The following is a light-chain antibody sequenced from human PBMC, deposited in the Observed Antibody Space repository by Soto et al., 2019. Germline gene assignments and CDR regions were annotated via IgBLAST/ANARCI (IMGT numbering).Light chain of an antibody. CDR2: KAS. CDR1: QSISSW. J-gene: IGKJ4*01. Sequence: DIQMTQSPSTLSASVGDRVTITCRASQSISSWLAWYQQKPGKAPKLLIYKASSLESGVPSRFSGSGSGTEFTLTISSLQPDDFATYYCYQYNSYPLTFGGWTKVEIK. V-gene: IGKV1-5*03. CDR3: YQYNSYPLT.